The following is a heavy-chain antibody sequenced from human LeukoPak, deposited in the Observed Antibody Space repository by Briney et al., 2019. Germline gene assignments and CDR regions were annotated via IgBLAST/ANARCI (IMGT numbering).Heavy chain of an antibody. Sequence: SETLSLTCAVYGGSFSGYYWSWIRQPPGKGLEWIGEINHSGSTNHNPSLKSRVTISVDTSKNQFSLKLSSVTAADTAVYYCARARARYYFDYWGQGTLVTVSS. CDR2: INHSGST. V-gene: IGHV4-34*01. J-gene: IGHJ4*02. CDR3: ARARARYYFDY. CDR1: GGSFSGYY.